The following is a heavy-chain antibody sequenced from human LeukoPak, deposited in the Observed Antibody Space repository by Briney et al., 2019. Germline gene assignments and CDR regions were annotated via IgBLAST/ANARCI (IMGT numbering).Heavy chain of an antibody. CDR1: GGSISSGGYS. J-gene: IGHJ4*02. D-gene: IGHD5-18*01. CDR2: IYHSGGT. Sequence: SETLSLTCAVSGGSISSGGYSWSWIRQPPGKGLEWIGYIYHSGGTYYNPSLKSRVTISVDRSKNQFSLKLSSVTAADTAVYYCARGLRGYSYDPYYFDYWGQGTLVTVSS. CDR3: ARGLRGYSYDPYYFDY. V-gene: IGHV4-30-2*01.